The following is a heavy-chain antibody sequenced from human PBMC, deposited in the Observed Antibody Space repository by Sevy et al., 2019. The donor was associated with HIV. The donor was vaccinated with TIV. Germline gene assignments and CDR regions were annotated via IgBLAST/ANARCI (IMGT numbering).Heavy chain of an antibody. Sequence: GGSLRLSCAASGFTFSDYRLHWVRQAPGKGLEWVAVISYDGRNNKYNADSVKGRFTISRDNPKNTVYLQMNSLRAEDTAIYYCARDRGEILSSAFDYWGQGTLVTVSS. D-gene: IGHD3-16*01. CDR1: GFTFSDYR. CDR3: ARDRGEILSSAFDY. CDR2: ISYDGRNNK. V-gene: IGHV3-30*03. J-gene: IGHJ4*02.